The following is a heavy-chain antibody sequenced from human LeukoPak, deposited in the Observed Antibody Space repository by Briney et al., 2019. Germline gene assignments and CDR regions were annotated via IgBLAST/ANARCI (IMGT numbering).Heavy chain of an antibody. CDR2: INHSGST. Sequence: SETLSLTCAVYGGSFSGYYWSWIRQPPGKGLEWIGEINHSGSTNYNPSLKGRVTMSVDTSKNQFSLKLSSVTAADTAVYYCARGDADYYDSSGYYKEDYWGQGTLVTVSS. CDR1: GGSFSGYY. V-gene: IGHV4-34*01. D-gene: IGHD3-22*01. J-gene: IGHJ4*02. CDR3: ARGDADYYDSSGYYKEDY.